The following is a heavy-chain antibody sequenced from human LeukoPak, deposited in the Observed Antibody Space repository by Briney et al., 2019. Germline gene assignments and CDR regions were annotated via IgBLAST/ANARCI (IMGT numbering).Heavy chain of an antibody. CDR3: AILALNWFDP. J-gene: IGHJ5*02. V-gene: IGHV1-18*01. CDR1: GYTFTSYG. Sequence: GASVKVSCKASGYTFTSYGISWVRQAPGQGLEWLGWISAYNGNTNYAQKLQGRVTMTTDTSTSIAYMELRSLRSDDTAVYYCAILALNWFDPWGQGTLVTVSS. CDR2: ISAYNGNT. D-gene: IGHD1-26*01.